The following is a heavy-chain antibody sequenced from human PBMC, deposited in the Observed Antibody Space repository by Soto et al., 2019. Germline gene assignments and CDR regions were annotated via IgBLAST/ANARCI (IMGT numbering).Heavy chain of an antibody. D-gene: IGHD3-3*01. J-gene: IGHJ6*02. V-gene: IGHV1-69*01. CDR2: IIPIFGIG. CDR1: GGTFNRYA. Sequence: QVQLVQSGAEVKKPGSSVKVSCKASGGTFNRYAISWVRQAPGQGLDWMGGIIPIFGIGNDAQRFQGRVTTTADESTGTAYMELSSLRSEATGVYYCARSAITLFGVVSIPPHYYSEMDVWGQGTTVTVSS. CDR3: ARSAITLFGVVSIPPHYYSEMDV.